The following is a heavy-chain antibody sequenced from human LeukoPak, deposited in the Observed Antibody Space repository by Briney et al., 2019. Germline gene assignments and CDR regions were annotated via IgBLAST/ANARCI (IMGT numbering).Heavy chain of an antibody. Sequence: GEALKIFCKGSGYSFTSYWIGWVRHMPGKGLEWMGIIYRGDSYTRYSPSFQGQVTILADKSISTAYLQWSSLKASDTAMYYCAATRDYYGSGYNWFDPWGQGTLVTVSS. J-gene: IGHJ5*02. CDR1: GYSFTSYW. CDR2: IYRGDSYT. CDR3: AATRDYYGSGYNWFDP. V-gene: IGHV5-51*01. D-gene: IGHD3-10*01.